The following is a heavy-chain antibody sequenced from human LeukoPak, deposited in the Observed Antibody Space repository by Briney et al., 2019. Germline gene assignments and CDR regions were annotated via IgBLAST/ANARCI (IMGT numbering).Heavy chain of an antibody. CDR3: ARDSIVVAIGWFDP. CDR2: ISSSSSYI. V-gene: IGHV3-21*01. Sequence: PGGSLRLSCAASGFTFSSYSMNWVRQAPGKGLEWVSSISSSSSYIYYADSVKGRFTISRDNAKNSLYLQMNSLRAEDTAVYYCARDSIVVAIGWFDPWGQATLVTVSS. D-gene: IGHD1-26*01. J-gene: IGHJ5*02. CDR1: GFTFSSYS.